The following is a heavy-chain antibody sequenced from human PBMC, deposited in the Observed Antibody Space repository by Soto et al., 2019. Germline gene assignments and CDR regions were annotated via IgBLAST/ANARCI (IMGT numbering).Heavy chain of an antibody. CDR2: IYSSENT. D-gene: IGHD3-22*01. CDR1: GGSVSTNSYS. Sequence: SETLSLKCTVSGGSVSTNSYSWGWIRQYPGKGLEWIGTIYSSENTYYNPSLLRRVTISVDTSKNQFSLKLSSVTAADTAVYYCARGSYYYDSSGYYYYWGQGTLVTVSS. CDR3: ARGSYYYDSSGYYYY. V-gene: IGHV4-39*01. J-gene: IGHJ4*02.